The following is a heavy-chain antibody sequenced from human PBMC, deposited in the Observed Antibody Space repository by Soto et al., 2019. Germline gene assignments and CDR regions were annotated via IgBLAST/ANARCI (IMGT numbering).Heavy chain of an antibody. Sequence: ASVKVSCKASGGTFSSYAISWVRQAPGQGLEWMGGIIPIFGTANYAQKFQGRVTITADESTSTAYMELSSLRSEDTAVYYCARVEIRGTGLDCYYGMDVWGQGTTVTVSS. CDR1: GGTFSSYA. V-gene: IGHV1-69*13. D-gene: IGHD2-15*01. J-gene: IGHJ6*02. CDR3: ARVEIRGTGLDCYYGMDV. CDR2: IIPIFGTA.